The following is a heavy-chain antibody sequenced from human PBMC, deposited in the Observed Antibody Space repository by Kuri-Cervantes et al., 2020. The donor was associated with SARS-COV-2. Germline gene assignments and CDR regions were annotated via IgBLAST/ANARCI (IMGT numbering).Heavy chain of an antibody. CDR2: INAGNGNT. CDR3: ARDLTVTTTYYYYYGMDV. J-gene: IGHJ6*02. CDR1: GYTFTSYA. V-gene: IGHV1-3*01. Sequence: GGSLRLSCKGSGYTFTSYAMHWVRQAPGQRLEWMGWINAGNGNTKYSRKFQGRVTITRDTSASTAYMELSSLRSEDTAVYYCARDLTVTTTYYYYYGMDVWGQGTTVTVSS. D-gene: IGHD4-11*01.